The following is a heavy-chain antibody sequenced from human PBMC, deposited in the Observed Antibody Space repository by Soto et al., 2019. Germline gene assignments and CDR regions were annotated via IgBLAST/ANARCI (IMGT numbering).Heavy chain of an antibody. Sequence: QVQLVQSGAEVKKPGASVKVSCKASGYTFTGYYMHWVRQAPGQGLAWMGWINPNSGATNYAQKLQDRVTMTRDTSIRTAYMELSRLRSDDTAVYYCARAGGSGSVGYNWFDPWGQGTLVTVSS. CDR2: INPNSGAT. CDR3: ARAGGSGSVGYNWFDP. CDR1: GYTFTGYY. D-gene: IGHD3-10*01. V-gene: IGHV1-2*02. J-gene: IGHJ5*02.